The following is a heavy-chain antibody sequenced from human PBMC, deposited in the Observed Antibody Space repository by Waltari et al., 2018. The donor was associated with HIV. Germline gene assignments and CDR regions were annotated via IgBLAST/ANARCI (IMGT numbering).Heavy chain of an antibody. J-gene: IGHJ6*02. CDR2: LSYDGSDK. CDR1: GFTFSNNA. CDR3: ARRGVLTYYYTMDV. Sequence: QVQLVESGGGVVQPGRSLSLSCAASGFTFSNNAMHWLRQAPGKGLEWVAVLSYDGSDKYYADSVRGRFTISRDNSKNTLYLQMNNLRAEDTAVYFCARRGVLTYYYTMDVWGQGTTVTVSS. V-gene: IGHV3-33*05. D-gene: IGHD3-10*01.